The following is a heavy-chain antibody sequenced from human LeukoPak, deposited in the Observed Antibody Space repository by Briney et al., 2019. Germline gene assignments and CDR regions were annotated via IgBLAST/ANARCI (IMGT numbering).Heavy chain of an antibody. V-gene: IGHV1-18*01. CDR3: ARAHGYDSSGYSEAYFDY. J-gene: IGHJ4*02. CDR1: GYTFANYG. D-gene: IGHD3-22*01. Sequence: ASVKVSCKASGYTFANYGISWVRQAPGQGLEWMGWISAYNGNTNYAQKLQGRVTMTTDTSTSTAYMELRSLRSDDTAVYYCARAHGYDSSGYSEAYFDYWGQGTLVTVSS. CDR2: ISAYNGNT.